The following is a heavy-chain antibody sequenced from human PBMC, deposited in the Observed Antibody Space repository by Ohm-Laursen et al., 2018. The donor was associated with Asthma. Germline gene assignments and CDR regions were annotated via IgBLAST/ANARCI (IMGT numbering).Heavy chain of an antibody. J-gene: IGHJ4*02. CDR3: ATDPFIAAKPS. V-gene: IGHV1-69-2*01. CDR2: VDPEDGEA. D-gene: IGHD6-6*01. CDR1: GYTFTDYY. Sequence: VSGYTFTDYYMHWVQQAPGKQLEWMGLVDPEDGEAIYAEKFQGRVTITADTSTDTAHMELSSLRSEDTAVYYCATDPFIAAKPSWGQGTLVTVSS.